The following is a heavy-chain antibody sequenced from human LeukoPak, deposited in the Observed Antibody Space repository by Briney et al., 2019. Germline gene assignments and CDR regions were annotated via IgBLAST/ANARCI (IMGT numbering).Heavy chain of an antibody. CDR3: ARVYSSSWYRDYYFDY. V-gene: IGHV3-74*01. Sequence: GRSLRLSCAASGFTFSSYWMHWVRQAPGKGLVWVSRINSDGSSTSYADSVKGRFTISRDNAKNTLYLQMNSLRAEDTAVYYCARVYSSSWYRDYYFDYWGQGTLVTVSS. D-gene: IGHD6-13*01. CDR1: GFTFSSYW. CDR2: INSDGSST. J-gene: IGHJ4*02.